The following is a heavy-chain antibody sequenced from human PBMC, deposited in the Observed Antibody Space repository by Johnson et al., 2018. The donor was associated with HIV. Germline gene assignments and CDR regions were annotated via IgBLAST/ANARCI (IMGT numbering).Heavy chain of an antibody. CDR1: GFTFSSYW. CDR2: IKQDGSEK. J-gene: IGHJ3*02. Sequence: VLLVESGGGVVQPGRSLRLSCAASGFTFSSYWMSWVRQAPGKGLEWVANIKQDGSEKYYADSVKGRFTISRDNSKNTLYLQMNSLRAEDTALYYCASVYRVMFGGFSNHVFDIWGQGTMVTVSS. CDR3: ASVYRVMFGGFSNHVFDI. V-gene: IGHV3-7*03. D-gene: IGHD3-16*01.